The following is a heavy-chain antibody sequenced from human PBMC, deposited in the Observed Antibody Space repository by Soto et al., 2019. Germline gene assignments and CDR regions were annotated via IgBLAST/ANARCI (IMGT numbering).Heavy chain of an antibody. CDR3: TTGHRIMITFGTVIEGIDY. Sequence: PGWSLRLSCAASDFILSETWMNWVRQAPGNGLEWFGRIRSKTAGGTTDYAVPVKGSSTIARDDSKNTLYLHMNSLKPEDTAVYYCTTGHRIMITFGTVIEGIDYWGQGTMVTVSS. CDR1: DFILSETW. V-gene: IGHV3-15*07. J-gene: IGHJ4*02. D-gene: IGHD3-16*02. CDR2: IRSKTAGGTT.